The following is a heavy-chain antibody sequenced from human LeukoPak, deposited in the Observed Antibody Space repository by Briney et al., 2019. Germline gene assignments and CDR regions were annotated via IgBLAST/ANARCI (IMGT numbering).Heavy chain of an antibody. CDR2: INPAGGST. D-gene: IGHD3-22*01. CDR1: GYTFTSYY. J-gene: IGHJ4*02. V-gene: IGHV1-46*01. CDR3: ARGRGVHDSHTYDYFDY. Sequence: ASVKVSCTASGYTFTSYYIHWVRQAPGQGLEWMGIINPAGGSTTYAQKFQGSRLPLTRDTSTSTVYMEPSRLRSEDTAVYYCARGRGVHDSHTYDYFDYWGQGSLVTVSS.